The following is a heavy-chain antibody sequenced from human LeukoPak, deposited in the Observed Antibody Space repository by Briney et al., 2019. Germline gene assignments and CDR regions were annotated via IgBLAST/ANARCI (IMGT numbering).Heavy chain of an antibody. D-gene: IGHD3-9*01. V-gene: IGHV3-21*01. Sequence: PGGSLRLSCAASGFTFSSYSMNWVRQAPGKGLEWVSSISSSSSSYIYYADSVKGRFTISRDNAKNSLYLQMNSLRAEDTAVYYCARSPSYYDILTGYYSVNWFDPWGQGTLVTVSS. J-gene: IGHJ5*02. CDR3: ARSPSYYDILTGYYSVNWFDP. CDR1: GFTFSSYS. CDR2: ISSSSSSYI.